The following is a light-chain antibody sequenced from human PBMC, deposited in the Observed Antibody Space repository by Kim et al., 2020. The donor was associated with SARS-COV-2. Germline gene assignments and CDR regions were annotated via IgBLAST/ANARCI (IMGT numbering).Light chain of an antibody. CDR2: GAS. CDR3: QQYGSSPRT. V-gene: IGKV3-20*01. J-gene: IGKJ1*01. Sequence: LSPGERATLSCRASQSVSSSYLAWYQQKPGQAPRLLIYGASSGATGIPDRFSGSGSGTDFTLTISRLEPEDFAVYYCQQYGSSPRTFGQGTKVEI. CDR1: QSVSSSY.